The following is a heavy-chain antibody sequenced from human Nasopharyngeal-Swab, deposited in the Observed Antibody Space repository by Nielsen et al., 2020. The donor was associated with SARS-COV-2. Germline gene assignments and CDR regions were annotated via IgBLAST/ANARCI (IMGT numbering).Heavy chain of an antibody. D-gene: IGHD2-15*01. Sequence: GESLKISCAASEFTFRTYAMSWVRQAPGKGLEWVSAISGSGGRTYYGDSVKGRFTISRDNSKNTLYLQMNSLRADDTAVYYCASRSLLSGGAFDYWGQGTLVIVSS. CDR3: ASRSLLSGGAFDY. J-gene: IGHJ4*02. CDR2: ISGSGGRT. CDR1: EFTFRTYA. V-gene: IGHV3-23*01.